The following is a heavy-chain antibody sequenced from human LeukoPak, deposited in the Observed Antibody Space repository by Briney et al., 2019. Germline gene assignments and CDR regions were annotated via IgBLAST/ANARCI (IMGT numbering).Heavy chain of an antibody. CDR1: GFTFSSYA. Sequence: GGSLRLSCAASGFTFSSYAMHWVRQAPGKGLEYVSAISSNGGSTYYANSVKGRFTISRDNSKNTLYLQMNSLRAEDTAAYYCARDADSSGYLPFDYWGQGTLVTVSS. D-gene: IGHD3-22*01. J-gene: IGHJ4*02. CDR3: ARDADSSGYLPFDY. CDR2: ISSNGGST. V-gene: IGHV3-64*01.